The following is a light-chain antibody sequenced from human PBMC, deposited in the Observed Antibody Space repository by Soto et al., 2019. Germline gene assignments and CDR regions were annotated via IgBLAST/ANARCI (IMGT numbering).Light chain of an antibody. CDR3: QQYDGSPHT. CDR1: QSVSNNY. CDR2: GAS. V-gene: IGKV3-20*01. J-gene: IGKJ2*01. Sequence: DIVLMQSPGTLSLSPGERATLSCRASQSVSNNYLAWYQQKPGQAPRLLMYGASSRATGIPDRFSGSGSGTDFTLTISRLEPEDFAVYYCQQYDGSPHTFGQGTKLDIK.